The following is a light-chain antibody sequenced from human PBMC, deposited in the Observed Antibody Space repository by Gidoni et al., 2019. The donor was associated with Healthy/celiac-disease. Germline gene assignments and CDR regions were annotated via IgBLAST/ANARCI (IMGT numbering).Light chain of an antibody. CDR2: AAS. Sequence: AIRITQSPSSLSASTGDRVTITCRASQGISSYLAWYQQKPGKAPKLLIYAASTLQSGVPSRFSGSGSGTDFTLTLSCLQSEDFATYYCQQYYSYPRTFXQXTKVEIK. V-gene: IGKV1-8*01. CDR1: QGISSY. J-gene: IGKJ1*01. CDR3: QQYYSYPRT.